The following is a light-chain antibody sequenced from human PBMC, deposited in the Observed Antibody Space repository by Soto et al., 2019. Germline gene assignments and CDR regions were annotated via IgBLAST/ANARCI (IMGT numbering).Light chain of an antibody. V-gene: IGLV2-8*01. Sequence: QSALTQPPSASGSPGQSVTISCTGSSGDVGGYNYVSWYQQRPGEAPKLLIYEVSKRASGVPDRFSGSKSGNRASLTVSGLQAEDEADYYCSSYAGSKTVLFGGGTKLTVL. J-gene: IGLJ2*01. CDR3: SSYAGSKTVL. CDR1: SGDVGGYNY. CDR2: EVS.